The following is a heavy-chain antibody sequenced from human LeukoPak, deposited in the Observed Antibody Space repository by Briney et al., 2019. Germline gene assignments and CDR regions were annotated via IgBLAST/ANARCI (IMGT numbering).Heavy chain of an antibody. D-gene: IGHD1-26*01. CDR2: IYHSGST. V-gene: IGHV4-38-2*02. CDR3: ARHRDRGATNY. J-gene: IGHJ4*02. Sequence: SETLSLTCTVSGYSISSGYYWGWIRQPPGKGLEWIGSIYHSGSTYYNPSLKSRVTISVDTSKNQFSLKLSSVTAADTAVYYCARHRDRGATNYWGQGTLVTVSS. CDR1: GYSISSGYY.